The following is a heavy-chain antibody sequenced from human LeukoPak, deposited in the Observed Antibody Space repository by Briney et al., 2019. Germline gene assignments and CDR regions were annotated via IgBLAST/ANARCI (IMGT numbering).Heavy chain of an antibody. Sequence: SETLSLTCAVSGGSISSGGYSWSWIRQPPGKGLEWIGYIYYSGSTSYNPSLKSRVTISVDTSKNQFSLKLSSVTGADTAVYYCARQNNPWSHADLWGQGTLVTVSS. J-gene: IGHJ4*02. V-gene: IGHV4-30-4*07. CDR1: GGSISSGGYS. CDR3: ARQNNPWSHADL. CDR2: IYYSGST. D-gene: IGHD2-8*02.